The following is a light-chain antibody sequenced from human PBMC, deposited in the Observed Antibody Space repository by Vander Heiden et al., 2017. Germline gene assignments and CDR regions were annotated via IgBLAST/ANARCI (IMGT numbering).Light chain of an antibody. V-gene: IGLV3-21*02. Sequence: SYVVTQPPSVSVAPGQTARITCGGDKIEAKSVHWYQQKAGRAPVLVVYDDSDRPSGIPERLSGSNSGNTATLTITRVEAGDEADYFCQVWDSTSDHFVIFGGGTRLAVL. CDR3: QVWDSTSDHFVI. CDR1: KIEAKS. J-gene: IGLJ2*01. CDR2: DDS.